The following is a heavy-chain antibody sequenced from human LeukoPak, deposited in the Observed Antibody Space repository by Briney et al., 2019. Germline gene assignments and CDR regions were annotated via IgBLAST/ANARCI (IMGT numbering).Heavy chain of an antibody. CDR2: IYYSGNT. V-gene: IGHV4-59*01. CDR3: ARNRPHMEV. Sequence: SETLSLTCTVSGGSISGYYWSWIRQPPGKGLEWIGYIYYSGNTNYNPSLKSRVTISVDTSKNQFSLNLSSVTAADTAVYYCARNRPHMEVWGKGTTVTVSS. CDR1: GGSISGYY. D-gene: IGHD1-14*01. J-gene: IGHJ6*04.